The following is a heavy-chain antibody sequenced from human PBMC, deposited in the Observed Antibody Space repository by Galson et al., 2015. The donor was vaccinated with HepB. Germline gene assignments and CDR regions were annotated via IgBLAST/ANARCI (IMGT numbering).Heavy chain of an antibody. J-gene: IGHJ2*01. V-gene: IGHV3-23*01. D-gene: IGHD3-22*01. CDR2: ISGSGGST. Sequence: SLRLSCAASGFTFSSYSMSWVHQAPGKGLEWVSAISGSGGSTYYADSVKGRFTISRDNSKNTLYLQMNSLRAEDTAVYYCAKEIRDSSGMYRYFDLWGRGTLVTVSS. CDR3: AKEIRDSSGMYRYFDL. CDR1: GFTFSSYS.